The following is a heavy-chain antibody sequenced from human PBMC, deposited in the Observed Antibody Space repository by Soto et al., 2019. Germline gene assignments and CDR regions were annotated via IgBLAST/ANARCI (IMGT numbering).Heavy chain of an antibody. CDR2: RSAGGDRT. Sequence: EVQVSESGGGLVQPGGSLRLSCATSGFTFSHYPMNWVRQAPGKGLEWVSGRSAGGDRTYYADSVKGRFTIFRDNSKNSVSLQMNSLRVEDTAVSYCARRGWGQGTLVTVSS. J-gene: IGHJ4*02. V-gene: IGHV3-23*01. D-gene: IGHD3-10*01. CDR1: GFTFSHYP. CDR3: ARRG.